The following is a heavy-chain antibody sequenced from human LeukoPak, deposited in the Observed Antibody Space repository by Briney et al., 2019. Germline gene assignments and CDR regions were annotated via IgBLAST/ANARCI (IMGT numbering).Heavy chain of an antibody. V-gene: IGHV4-39*01. Sequence: PSETLSLTCTVSGDSISTSNSYWGWIRQPPGKGLEWIGSIYYSGNTYYNASLKSRVTISVDTSKNQFSLKLSSVTAADTAVYYCARPLYYYYMDVWGKGTTVTISS. J-gene: IGHJ6*03. CDR3: ARPLYYYYMDV. CDR1: GDSISTSNSY. CDR2: IYYSGNT.